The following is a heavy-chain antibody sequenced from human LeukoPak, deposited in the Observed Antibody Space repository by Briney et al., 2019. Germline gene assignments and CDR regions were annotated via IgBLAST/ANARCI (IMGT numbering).Heavy chain of an antibody. D-gene: IGHD1/OR15-1a*01. CDR3: ARGNNPISSLDY. J-gene: IGHJ4*02. Sequence: SETLSLTCTVPGGSISSGDYYWIWIRQPAGKGLEWIGRIYTSGSTNYNPSLKSRITISVDTSKNQFFLKLSSVTAADTAVYYCARGNNPISSLDYWGQGTLVAVSS. CDR1: GGSISSGDYY. V-gene: IGHV4-61*02. CDR2: IYTSGST.